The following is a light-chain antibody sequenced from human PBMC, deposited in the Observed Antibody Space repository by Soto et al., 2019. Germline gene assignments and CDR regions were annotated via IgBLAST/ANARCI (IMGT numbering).Light chain of an antibody. J-gene: IGLJ2*01. V-gene: IGLV2-14*01. Sequence: QSALTQPASVSGSPGQSITLSCTGTSSDIGGYDYVSWYQRHPGKAPKLIIYDVNNRPSGVSNRFSGSKSVNTASLTISGLQAEDEADYYCTSSASGSSHVVFGGGTKLTVL. CDR2: DVN. CDR1: SSDIGGYDY. CDR3: TSSASGSSHVV.